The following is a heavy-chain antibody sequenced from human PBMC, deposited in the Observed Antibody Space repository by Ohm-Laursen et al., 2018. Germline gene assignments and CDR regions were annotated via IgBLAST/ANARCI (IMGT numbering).Heavy chain of an antibody. Sequence: SLRLSCSASGFTFSDYYMSWIRQVPGKGLEWVSDISGSGGSTYYADSVKGRFTISRDNSKNTLYLQMNSLRAEDTAVYYCAKERDVSTGYALQHWGQGTLVTVSS. J-gene: IGHJ1*01. CDR3: AKERDVSTGYALQH. V-gene: IGHV3-23*01. CDR2: ISGSGGST. CDR1: GFTFSDYY. D-gene: IGHD3-9*01.